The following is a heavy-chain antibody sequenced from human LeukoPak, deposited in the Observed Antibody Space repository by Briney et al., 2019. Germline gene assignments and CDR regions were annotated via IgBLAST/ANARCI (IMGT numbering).Heavy chain of an antibody. CDR3: ARGGSYYGSGSYYGMDV. J-gene: IGHJ6*02. CDR2: IYSGGST. V-gene: IGHV3-53*01. D-gene: IGHD3-10*01. Sequence: GGSLRLSCAASGFTVSSNYMSWVRQAPGKGLEWVSVIYSGGSTYYADSVKGRFTISRDNSKNTLYLQMNSLRAEDTAVYYCARGGSYYGSGSYYGMDVWGQGTTVTVSS. CDR1: GFTVSSNY.